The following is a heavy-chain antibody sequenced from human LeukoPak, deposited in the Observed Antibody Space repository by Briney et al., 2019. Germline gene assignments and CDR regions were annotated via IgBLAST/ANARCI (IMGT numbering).Heavy chain of an antibody. D-gene: IGHD6-13*01. V-gene: IGHV4-34*01. CDR3: ARQAVYTSSWDY. J-gene: IGHJ4*02. CDR1: RGSFSRYY. CDR2: INDVGST. Sequence: SYTLPLTCPDYRGSFSRYYWSWIRQSPRNRLEWIGEINDVGSTNNNPSLRSRVTISVDTSKNHFSLNVTAVTAADTAVYYCARQAVYTSSWDYWGQGTLVTVSS.